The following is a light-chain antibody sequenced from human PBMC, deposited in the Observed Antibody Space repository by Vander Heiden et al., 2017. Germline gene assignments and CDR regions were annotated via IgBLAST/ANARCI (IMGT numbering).Light chain of an antibody. J-gene: IGKJ3*01. CDR2: AAS. Sequence: DIQMTQSPSSLSASVGDRVTIPCRASQNISSYLHWYQQKPGKAPKLLIYAASSLQSRVPSRFSGSGSGTDFTLTIRRLQPEDFATYYCQQRYSTPLFTFAYGVKVD. CDR1: QNISSY. V-gene: IGKV1-39*01. CDR3: QQRYSTPLFT.